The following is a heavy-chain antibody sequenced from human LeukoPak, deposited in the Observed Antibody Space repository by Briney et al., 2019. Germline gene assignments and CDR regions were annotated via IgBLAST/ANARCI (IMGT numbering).Heavy chain of an antibody. CDR1: SGSISPYY. CDR3: ARARIAAALDY. CDR2: IYATGST. D-gene: IGHD6-13*01. V-gene: IGHV4-4*07. J-gene: IGHJ4*02. Sequence: TSETLSLTCTVSSGSISPYYWSWIRQPAGKGLEWIGRIYATGSTNYNPSLKSRVTMSVDTSKNQFSLQLNSVTPEDTAVYYCARARIAAALDYWGQGTLVTVSS.